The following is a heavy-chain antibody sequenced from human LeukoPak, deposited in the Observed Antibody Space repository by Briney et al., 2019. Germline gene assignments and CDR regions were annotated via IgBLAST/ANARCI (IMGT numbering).Heavy chain of an antibody. CDR3: ARDSPTTMVRGVIIVGGSDY. CDR2: ISGGST. V-gene: IGHV3-38-3*01. CDR1: GFTVSSNE. J-gene: IGHJ4*02. D-gene: IGHD3-10*01. Sequence: PGGSLRLSCAASGFTVSSNEMSWVRQAPGKGLEWVSSISGGSTYYADSRKGRFTISRDNAKNSLYLQVNSLRAEDTAVYYCARDSPTTMVRGVIIVGGSDYWGQGTLVTVSS.